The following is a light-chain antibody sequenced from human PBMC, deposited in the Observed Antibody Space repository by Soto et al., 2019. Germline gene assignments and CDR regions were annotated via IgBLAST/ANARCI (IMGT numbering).Light chain of an antibody. Sequence: QSVLTQPPSVSGAPGQRVTISCTGSSSNIGAGYDVHWYQQLPGTAPKLLIYRNSNRPSGVPDRFSGSKSGTSASLAITGLQAEDEADDYCQSYDSSLSGSVFGGGTKLTVL. CDR1: SSNIGAGYD. CDR2: RNS. J-gene: IGLJ3*02. V-gene: IGLV1-40*01. CDR3: QSYDSSLSGSV.